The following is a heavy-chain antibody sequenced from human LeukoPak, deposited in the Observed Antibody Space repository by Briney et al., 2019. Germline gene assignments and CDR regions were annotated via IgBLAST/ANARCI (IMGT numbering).Heavy chain of an antibody. CDR3: ARDFSQYTGY. J-gene: IGHJ4*02. D-gene: IGHD2-2*02. CDR2: IYPNSGGT. Sequence: ASVRVSCKATGYVFTDYYMHWVRQAPGQGLEWLGWIYPNSGGTNYAQKFQGRVTMTRDTSITTAYMELTRLRSDDTAVYYCARDFSQYTGYWGQGTLVTVSS. CDR1: GYVFTDYY. V-gene: IGHV1-2*02.